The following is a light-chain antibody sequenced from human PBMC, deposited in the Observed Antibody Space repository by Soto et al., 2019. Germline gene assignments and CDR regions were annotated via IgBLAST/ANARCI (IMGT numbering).Light chain of an antibody. V-gene: IGKV3-20*01. Sequence: IDLTQSPGTLSLPPGDRATLSCRASLSLSNSVLAWYQQKPGQAPRPLIYGASKRATGVPDRFSGRGSGTDFTLTISRLEPEDFAVYFCQQYGISPWTFGQGTKVDIK. J-gene: IGKJ1*01. CDR3: QQYGISPWT. CDR2: GAS. CDR1: LSLSNSV.